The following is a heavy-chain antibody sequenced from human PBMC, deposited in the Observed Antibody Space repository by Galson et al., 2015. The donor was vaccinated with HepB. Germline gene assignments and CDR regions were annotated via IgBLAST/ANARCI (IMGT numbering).Heavy chain of an antibody. CDR3: ARGRGPSNFDI. CDR1: GGSISSGSYY. J-gene: IGHJ3*02. D-gene: IGHD3-16*01. Sequence: TLSLTCTVSGGSISSGSYYWSWIRQPAGKGLEWIGRIYTSGSTNYNPSLKSRVTISVDTSKNQFSLKLSSVTAADTAVYYCARGRGPSNFDIWGQGTMVTVSS. CDR2: IYTSGST. V-gene: IGHV4-61*02.